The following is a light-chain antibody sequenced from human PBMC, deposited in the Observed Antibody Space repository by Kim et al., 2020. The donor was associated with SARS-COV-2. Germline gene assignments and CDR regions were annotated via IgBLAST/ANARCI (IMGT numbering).Light chain of an antibody. Sequence: LSAGERATLSCRASQSVSSLYLAWYQQKPGQAPRLLIYGASSRATGIPDRFSGSGSGTDFTLTISRLQPEDFAVYYCQQYGNSPYSFGQGTKLEI. V-gene: IGKV3-20*01. CDR2: GAS. CDR1: QSVSSLY. CDR3: QQYGNSPYS. J-gene: IGKJ2*03.